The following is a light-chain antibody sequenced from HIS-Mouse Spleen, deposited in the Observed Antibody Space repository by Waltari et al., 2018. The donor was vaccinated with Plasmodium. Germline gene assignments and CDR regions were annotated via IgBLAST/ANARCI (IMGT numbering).Light chain of an antibody. Sequence: QSALTQPASVSGSPGQSITISCTGTSSDVGSYNLVSWYQQHPGKAPKRMIYEGSKRPSGGSTRFSGSKSGNTASLTISGLQAEDEADYYCCSYAGSSTFEVFGGGTKLTVL. CDR2: EGS. CDR3: CSYAGSSTFEV. J-gene: IGLJ2*01. CDR1: SSDVGSYNL. V-gene: IGLV2-23*03.